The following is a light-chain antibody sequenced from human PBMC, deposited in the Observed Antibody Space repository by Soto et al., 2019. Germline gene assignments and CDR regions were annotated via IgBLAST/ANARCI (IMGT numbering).Light chain of an antibody. CDR1: SVDVGGYNF. Sequence: QSALTQPASVSGSPGQSITISCTGTSVDVGGYNFVSWYQQHPGKAPKLRIYEVSNRPSGVSNSFSGSKSGNTASLTISGLQAEDEADYYCSSYTSSSTWVFGGGTKLTVL. CDR3: SSYTSSSTWV. J-gene: IGLJ3*02. V-gene: IGLV2-14*01. CDR2: EVS.